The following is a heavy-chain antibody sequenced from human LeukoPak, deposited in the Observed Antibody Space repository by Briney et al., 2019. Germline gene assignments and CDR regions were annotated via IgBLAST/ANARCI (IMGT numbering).Heavy chain of an antibody. CDR3: ARDGSSSWPFDF. D-gene: IGHD6-13*01. Sequence: SETLSLTCTVSVGSMRNYFWNWVRQPAGEGLEWIGRISTGGSTDYNPSLESRLTMSVDTSKNQFSLRLSSVTAADTAVYYCARDGSSSWPFDFWGQGTLVTVTS. CDR1: VGSMRNYF. V-gene: IGHV4-4*07. CDR2: ISTGGST. J-gene: IGHJ4*02.